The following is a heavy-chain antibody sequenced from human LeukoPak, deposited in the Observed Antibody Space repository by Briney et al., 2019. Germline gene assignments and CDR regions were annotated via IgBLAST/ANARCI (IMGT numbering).Heavy chain of an antibody. J-gene: IGHJ4*02. V-gene: IGHV3-48*03. CDR2: ISSSGSNI. CDR1: GFTFSSYE. D-gene: IGHD2-8*01. Sequence: GGSLRLSCAASGFTFSSYEMNSFRQAPGKGLEWVSYISSSGSNIYYADSVKGRFTISRDNAKNSLYLQMNSLRAEDTAVYYCARGCISDSFDYWGQGTLVTVSS. CDR3: ARGCISDSFDY.